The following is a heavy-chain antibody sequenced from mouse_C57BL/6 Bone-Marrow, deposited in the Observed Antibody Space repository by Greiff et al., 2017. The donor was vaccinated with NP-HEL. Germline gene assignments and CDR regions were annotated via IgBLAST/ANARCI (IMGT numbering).Heavy chain of an antibody. Sequence: DVKLVESGGGLVKPGGSLKLSCAASGFTFSDYGMHWVRQAPEKGLEWVAYISSGSSTIYYADTVKGRFTISRDNAKNTLFLQMTSLRSEDTAMYYCAGGWLLRPFDYWGQGTTLTVSS. CDR2: ISSGSSTI. CDR1: GFTFSDYG. CDR3: AGGWLLRPFDY. V-gene: IGHV5-17*01. D-gene: IGHD2-3*01. J-gene: IGHJ2*01.